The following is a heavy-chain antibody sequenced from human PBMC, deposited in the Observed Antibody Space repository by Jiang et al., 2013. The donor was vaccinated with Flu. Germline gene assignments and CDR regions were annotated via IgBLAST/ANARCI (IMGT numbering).Heavy chain of an antibody. Sequence: QLLESGGGLVKPGGSLRLSCAASGFTFSNAWMSWVRQAPGKGLEWVGRIKSKTDGGTTDYAAPVKGRFTISRDDSKNTLYLQMNSLKTEDTAVYYCTTAPRAYYYYGMDVWGQGTTVTVSS. J-gene: IGHJ6*02. D-gene: IGHD4/OR15-4a*01. CDR3: TTAPRAYYYYGMDV. CDR2: IKSKTDGGTT. V-gene: IGHV3-15*01. CDR1: GFTFSNAW.